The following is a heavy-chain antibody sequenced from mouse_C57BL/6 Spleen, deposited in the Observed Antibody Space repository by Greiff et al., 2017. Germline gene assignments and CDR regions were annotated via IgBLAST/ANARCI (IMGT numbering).Heavy chain of an antibody. Sequence: EVNVVESEGGLVQPGSSMKLSCTASGFTFSDYYMAWVRQVPEKGLEWVANINYDGSSTYYLDSLKSRFIISRDNAKNILYLQMSSLKSEDTATYYCARAYYYGSSPWYFDVWGTGTTVTVSS. CDR2: INYDGSST. CDR1: GFTFSDYY. V-gene: IGHV5-16*01. J-gene: IGHJ1*03. D-gene: IGHD1-1*01. CDR3: ARAYYYGSSPWYFDV.